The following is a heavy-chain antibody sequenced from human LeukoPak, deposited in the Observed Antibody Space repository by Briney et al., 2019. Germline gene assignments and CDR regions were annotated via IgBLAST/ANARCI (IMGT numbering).Heavy chain of an antibody. CDR3: ARRRIYYYYYMDV. CDR2: INQSGST. D-gene: IGHD3-10*01. CDR1: GGSLSGFY. Sequence: PSETLSLTCAVYGGSLSGFYWSWIRQSPGKGLEWIGEINQSGSTNYNPSLKSRVTISVDTSKNQFSLKLSSVTAADTAVYYCARRRIYYYYYMDVWGKGTTVTVSS. J-gene: IGHJ6*03. V-gene: IGHV4-34*01.